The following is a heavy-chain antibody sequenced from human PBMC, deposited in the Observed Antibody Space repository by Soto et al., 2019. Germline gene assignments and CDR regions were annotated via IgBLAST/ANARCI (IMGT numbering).Heavy chain of an antibody. Sequence: VRPLRLSSATSAFTLSTYWISLVLGAAGTGLEWVANIKQDGSEKYYVDSVKGRFTISRDNAKNSLYLQMNSLSAEDTAVYYCAREVTATGMDVWCQGTTVTVSS. CDR3: AREVTATGMDV. CDR1: AFTLSTYW. CDR2: IKQDGSEK. V-gene: IGHV3-7*01. J-gene: IGHJ6*02. D-gene: IGHD2-21*02.